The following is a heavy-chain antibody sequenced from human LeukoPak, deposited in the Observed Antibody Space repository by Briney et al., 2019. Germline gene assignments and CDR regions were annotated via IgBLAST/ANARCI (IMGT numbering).Heavy chain of an antibody. CDR1: GVSISSSSYY. D-gene: IGHD5-18*01. J-gene: IGHJ2*01. Sequence: SETLSLPCTVSGVSISSSSYYWGWIRQPPGKGLECIGSFYYSGSTYYNPSLKSRVTISVDTSKNQFSLRLSSVTAADTAVYYCASCGYSSGYGHWYFDLWGRGTLVTVSS. CDR2: FYYSGST. CDR3: ASCGYSSGYGHWYFDL. V-gene: IGHV4-39*01.